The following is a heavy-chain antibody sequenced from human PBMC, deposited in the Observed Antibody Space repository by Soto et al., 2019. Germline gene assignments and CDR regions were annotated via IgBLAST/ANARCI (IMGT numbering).Heavy chain of an antibody. V-gene: IGHV3-11*05. D-gene: IGHD6-13*01. CDR3: ARGRGAAADYFDF. CDR2: ISGSTSHT. CDR1: GFTFSDYY. Sequence: GGSLRLSCAVSGFTFSDYYMTWIRQAPGKGLEWVSYISGSTSHTNYADSVRGRFTISRDNAKNSLFLQMNSLRAEDTAVYYCARGRGAAADYFDFWGQGTLVTVSS. J-gene: IGHJ4*02.